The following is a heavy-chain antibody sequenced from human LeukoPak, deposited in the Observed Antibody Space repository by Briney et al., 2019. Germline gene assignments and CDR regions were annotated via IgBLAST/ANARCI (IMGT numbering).Heavy chain of an antibody. CDR3: ARGGIDYGGTNLFDP. D-gene: IGHD4-23*01. CDR2: MNPNSGNT. CDR1: GYTFTSYD. Sequence: ASVKVSCKASGYTFTSYDINWVRQAAGQGLEWMGWMNPNSGNTGYAQKFQGRVTMTRNTSISTAYMELSSLRSEDTAVYYCARGGIDYGGTNLFDPWGQGTLVTVSS. J-gene: IGHJ5*02. V-gene: IGHV1-8*01.